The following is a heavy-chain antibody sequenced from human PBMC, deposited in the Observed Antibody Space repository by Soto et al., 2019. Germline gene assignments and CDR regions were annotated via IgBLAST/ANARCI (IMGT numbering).Heavy chain of an antibody. CDR1: GFTFSSYS. Sequence: GGSLRLSCAASGFTFSSYSMNWVRQAPGKGLEWVSSSISSSTYIYYADSVKGRFTISRDNAKNLLYLQMNSLRAEDTAVYFCARVYYSNLPYYFYYMDVWGQGTTVTVSS. J-gene: IGHJ6*02. D-gene: IGHD4-4*01. CDR2: SISSSTYI. V-gene: IGHV3-21*06. CDR3: ARVYYSNLPYYFYYMDV.